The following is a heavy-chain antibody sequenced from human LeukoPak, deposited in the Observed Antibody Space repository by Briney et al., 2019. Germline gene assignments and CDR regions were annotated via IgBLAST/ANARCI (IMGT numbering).Heavy chain of an antibody. CDR2: IIPVLNIT. J-gene: IGHJ6*04. CDR3: ANYPAFIALPSSFLYV. Sequence: SVKVSSEHSGGTSSSSAISCVRQAPGKGLEWMGRIIPVLNITNYAQKFQGRVTITADTSTSTAYMELSSLRSEETTVYYCANYPAFIALPSSFLYVWGEGTTVTVSS. D-gene: IGHD3-3*01. V-gene: IGHV1-69*04. CDR1: GGTSSSSA.